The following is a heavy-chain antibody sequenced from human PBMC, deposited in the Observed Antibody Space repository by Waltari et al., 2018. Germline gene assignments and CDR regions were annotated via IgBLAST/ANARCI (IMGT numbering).Heavy chain of an antibody. CDR3: ARDPKGTTVIYDAFDL. Sequence: QVHLVQSGAEVKKPGSSVRVSWKATGGSVSSYEFNWVRQAPGKGLEWMGGISPIFGTPIYAQKFQGRVTITANTSTTTAYMELGSLRFEDTAVYYCARDPKGTTVIYDAFDLWGQGTMVSVSS. V-gene: IGHV1-69*06. D-gene: IGHD4-17*01. J-gene: IGHJ3*01. CDR2: ISPIFGTP. CDR1: GGSVSSYE.